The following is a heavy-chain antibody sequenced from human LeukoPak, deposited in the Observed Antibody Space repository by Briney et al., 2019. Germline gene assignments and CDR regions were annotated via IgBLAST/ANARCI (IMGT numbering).Heavy chain of an antibody. V-gene: IGHV3-30*03. CDR1: GFTFSSYD. Sequence: GRSLRLSCAASGFTFSSYDMHWVRQAPGKGLEWVAGISFDGSNKFYADSVKGRFTTSRDNSKNTVDLQMNGLGAEDTAVYYCARGDHCGGDCYNFDKWGQGTPVTVSS. D-gene: IGHD2-21*02. CDR3: ARGDHCGGDCYNFDK. J-gene: IGHJ4*02. CDR2: ISFDGSNK.